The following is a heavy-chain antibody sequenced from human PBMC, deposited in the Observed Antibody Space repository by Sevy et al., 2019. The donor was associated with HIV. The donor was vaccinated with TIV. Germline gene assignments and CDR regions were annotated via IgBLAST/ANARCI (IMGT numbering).Heavy chain of an antibody. CDR3: AKGDGSFHGLDV. Sequence: GGSLRLPCAASGFTFSPYAMSWVRQAPGKGLEWVSAISGSGGSPYNADTVEGRFPISRDNSKNTLYLEMNSLRVEDTAVYYCAKGDGSFHGLDVWGQGTTVTVSS. V-gene: IGHV3-23*01. CDR2: ISGSGGSP. J-gene: IGHJ6*02. CDR1: GFTFSPYA.